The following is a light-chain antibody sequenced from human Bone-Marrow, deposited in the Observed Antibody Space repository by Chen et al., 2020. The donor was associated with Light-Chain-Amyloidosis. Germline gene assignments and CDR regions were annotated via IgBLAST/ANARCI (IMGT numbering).Light chain of an antibody. CDR1: SSHIGITY. CDR2: RNP. J-gene: IGLJ1*01. CDR3: AAWDGSLGGDV. V-gene: IGLV1-47*01. Sequence: QSVLTQPPSASGPPGQRVTISCSGSSSHIGITYVYWYQHFPGAAPTLLIQRNPQRPSGGPERFSASKSGTSALLAISGLRSEDEADYYCAAWDGSLGGDVFGTGTKVIVL.